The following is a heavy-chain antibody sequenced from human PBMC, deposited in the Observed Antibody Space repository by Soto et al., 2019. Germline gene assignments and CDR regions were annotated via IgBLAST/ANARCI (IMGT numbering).Heavy chain of an antibody. D-gene: IGHD1-1*01. CDR2: INHRGSS. Sequence: PSETLSLTCAVNGGSLSGYYWSWIRQSPGKGLEWIGEINHRGSSDYNPSLKSRVTLSIDASMNHVTLELTSVTAADTAVYYCAKERGRNRNFAMDVWGQGTSVTVSS. CDR3: AKERGRNRNFAMDV. CDR1: GGSLSGYY. V-gene: IGHV4-34*01. J-gene: IGHJ6*02.